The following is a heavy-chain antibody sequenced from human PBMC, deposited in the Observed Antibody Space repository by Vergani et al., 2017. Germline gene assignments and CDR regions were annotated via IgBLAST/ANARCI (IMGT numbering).Heavy chain of an antibody. CDR1: GCSISSYY. Sequence: QVQLQESGPGLVKPSETLSLTCTVSGCSISSYYWSWIRQPPGKGLEWIGYIYYSGSTNYNPSLKSRVTISVDTSKNQFFLKLSSVTAADTAVYYCARGEQLEVWFDPWGQGTLVTVSS. CDR3: ARGEQLEVWFDP. D-gene: IGHD6-6*01. V-gene: IGHV4-59*01. J-gene: IGHJ5*02. CDR2: IYYSGST.